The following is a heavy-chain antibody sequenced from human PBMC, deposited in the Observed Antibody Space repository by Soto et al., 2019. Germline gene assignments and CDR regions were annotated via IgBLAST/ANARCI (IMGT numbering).Heavy chain of an antibody. D-gene: IGHD3-16*02. CDR1: GGSISSGGYY. V-gene: IGHV4-31*03. CDR3: ARLSLRDSLLDP. J-gene: IGHJ5*02. CDR2: IYYIGST. Sequence: PSETLSLTCTVCGGSISSGGYYWSWIRQHPGKGLEWIGYIYYIGSTYYNPSLESRVTISVDTSKNQFSLKLSSVTAADAAVYYCARLSLRDSLLDPWGQGTLVAVSS.